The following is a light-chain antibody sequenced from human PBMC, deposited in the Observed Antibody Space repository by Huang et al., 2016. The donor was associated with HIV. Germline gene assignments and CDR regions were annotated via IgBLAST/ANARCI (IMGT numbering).Light chain of an antibody. CDR2: AAS. CDR1: QSVSSN. Sequence: EIVMTQSPATLSVFPGERATLSCRASQSVSSNLAWYQQKPGQAPRLLIYAASTRATGIPGRFSGSGSGTEFTLTISSLQSEDFAVYYCQQYNNWPRTFGQGTKVEI. V-gene: IGKV3-15*01. J-gene: IGKJ1*01. CDR3: QQYNNWPRT.